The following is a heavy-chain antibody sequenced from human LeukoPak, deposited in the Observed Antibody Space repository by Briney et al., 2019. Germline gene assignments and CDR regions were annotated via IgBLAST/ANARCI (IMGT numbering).Heavy chain of an antibody. Sequence: GESLKISCKGSGYSFTSYWIGWVRQMPGKGLEWMGIIYPGDSDTRYSPSFQGQVTISADKSISTAYLQWSSLKASDTAMYYCASPGMGIVGATAVGYWGQGTLVTVSS. CDR3: ASPGMGIVGATAVGY. J-gene: IGHJ4*02. CDR2: IYPGDSDT. CDR1: GYSFTSYW. D-gene: IGHD1-26*01. V-gene: IGHV5-51*01.